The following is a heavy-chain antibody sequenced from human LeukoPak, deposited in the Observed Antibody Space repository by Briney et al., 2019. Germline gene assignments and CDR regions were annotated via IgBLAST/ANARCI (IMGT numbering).Heavy chain of an antibody. Sequence: ASVKVSCKASGYTFTGYYMHWVRQAPGQGLEWMGWINPNSGGTNYAQKFQGRATMTRDTSISTAYMELSRLRSDDTAVYYCARESLRDLGLPPGVGIWFDPWGQGTLVTVSS. D-gene: IGHD1-14*01. J-gene: IGHJ5*02. CDR1: GYTFTGYY. V-gene: IGHV1-2*02. CDR2: INPNSGGT. CDR3: ARESLRDLGLPPGVGIWFDP.